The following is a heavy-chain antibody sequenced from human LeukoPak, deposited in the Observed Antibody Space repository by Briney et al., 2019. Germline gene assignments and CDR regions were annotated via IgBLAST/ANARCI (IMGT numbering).Heavy chain of an antibody. J-gene: IGHJ4*02. Sequence: SETLSLTCTVSGGSISSSSYYWGWIRQPPGEGLEWIGSIYYSGSTYYNPSLKSRVTISVDTSKNQFSLKLTSVTAADTAVYYCASKAPGHYYFDYWGQGTLVTVSS. V-gene: IGHV4-39*01. CDR2: IYYSGST. D-gene: IGHD7-27*01. CDR3: ASKAPGHYYFDY. CDR1: GGSISSSSYY.